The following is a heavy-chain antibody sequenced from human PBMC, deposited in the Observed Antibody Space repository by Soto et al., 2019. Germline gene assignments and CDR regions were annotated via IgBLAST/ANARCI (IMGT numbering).Heavy chain of an antibody. CDR2: IIPIFGTA. CDR1: GGTFSSYA. D-gene: IGHD3-22*01. Sequence: SVKVSCKASGGTFSSYAISWVRQAPGQGLEWMGGIIPIFGTANYAQKFQGRVTITADESTSTAYIELSSLRSEDTAVYYCASSPYYYDSSERGGAFDIWGQGTMVTVSS. V-gene: IGHV1-69*13. CDR3: ASSPYYYDSSERGGAFDI. J-gene: IGHJ3*02.